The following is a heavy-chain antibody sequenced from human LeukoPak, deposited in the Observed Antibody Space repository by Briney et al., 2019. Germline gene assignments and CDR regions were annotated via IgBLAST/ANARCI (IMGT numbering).Heavy chain of an antibody. J-gene: IGHJ4*02. CDR2: ISSSSTYT. Sequence: GGSLRLSCAVSGFTFSDYYISWIRQAPGKGLEWLSYISSSSTYTKYADSVKGRFSISRANAKNSLYLQMNNLRAEDTAVYDGVRGEEIVLVTAIGYWGQGTLVTVSS. V-gene: IGHV3-11*05. CDR3: VRGEEIVLVTAIGY. CDR1: GFTFSDYY. D-gene: IGHD2-21*02.